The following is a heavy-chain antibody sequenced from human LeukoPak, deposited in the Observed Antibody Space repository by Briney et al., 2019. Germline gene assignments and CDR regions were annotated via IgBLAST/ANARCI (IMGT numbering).Heavy chain of an antibody. CDR2: VSTYNGNT. CDR1: GYTFTSYG. CDR3: ARGATVTIFDY. J-gene: IGHJ4*02. D-gene: IGHD4-17*01. V-gene: IGHV1-18*01. Sequence: GASVKVSCKASGYTFTSYGITWVRQAPGQGLEWVGWVSTYNGNTNYAQKLQGRVTMTTDTSTSTAYMELRSLRSDDTAVYYCARGATVTIFDYWGQGTLVTVSS.